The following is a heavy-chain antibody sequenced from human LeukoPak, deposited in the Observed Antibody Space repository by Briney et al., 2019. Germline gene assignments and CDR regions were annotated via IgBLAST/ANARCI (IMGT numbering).Heavy chain of an antibody. CDR2: INPNSGGT. CDR3: ARYPSYYDFWSGYLNAFDI. Sequence: GASVKVSCKASGYTFTGYYMHWVRQAPGQGLEWMGWINPNSGGTNYARKFQGRVTMTRDTSISTAYMELSRLRSDDTAVYYCARYPSYYDFWSGYLNAFDIWGQGTMVTVSS. CDR1: GYTFTGYY. V-gene: IGHV1-2*02. D-gene: IGHD3-3*01. J-gene: IGHJ3*02.